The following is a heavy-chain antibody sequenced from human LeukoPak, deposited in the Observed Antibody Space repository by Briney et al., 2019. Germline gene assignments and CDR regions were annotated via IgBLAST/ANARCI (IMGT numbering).Heavy chain of an antibody. V-gene: IGHV3-20*04. CDR2: INWNGGST. CDR1: GFTFDDYG. J-gene: IGHJ4*02. Sequence: GGSLRLSCAASGFTFDDYGMSWVRQAPGKGLEWVSGINWNGGSTGYADSVKGRFTISRDNSKNTLYLQMNSLRAEDTAVYYCAKEQGLLWFGELCDYWGQGTLVTVSS. D-gene: IGHD3-10*01. CDR3: AKEQGLLWFGELCDY.